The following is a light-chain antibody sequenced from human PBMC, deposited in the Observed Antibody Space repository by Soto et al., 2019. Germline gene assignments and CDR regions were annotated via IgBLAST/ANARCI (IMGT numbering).Light chain of an antibody. Sequence: EIVLTQSPGILSLSPGDRATLSCRSSQPVNTNLAWYQHKPGQAPRLLIYGASTRATGISARFSGGGSGTEFTLTISSLQSEDFALYFCQQYEKWPPSITFGQGTRLEI. CDR2: GAS. J-gene: IGKJ5*01. V-gene: IGKV3-15*01. CDR3: QQYEKWPPSIT. CDR1: QPVNTN.